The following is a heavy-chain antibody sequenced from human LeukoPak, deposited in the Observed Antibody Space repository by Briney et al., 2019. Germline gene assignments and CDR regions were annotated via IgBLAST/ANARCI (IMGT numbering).Heavy chain of an antibody. D-gene: IGHD5-18*01. V-gene: IGHV3-21*01. CDR3: ARDQWLQLRNFDY. CDR2: ISSSSSYI. J-gene: IGHJ4*02. CDR1: GFTFSSYS. Sequence: SGGSLRLSCAASGFTFSSYSMTWVRQAPGKGLEWVSSISSSSSYIYYADSVKGRFTISRDNAKNSLYLQMNSLRAEDTAVYYCARDQWLQLRNFDYWGQGTLVTVSS.